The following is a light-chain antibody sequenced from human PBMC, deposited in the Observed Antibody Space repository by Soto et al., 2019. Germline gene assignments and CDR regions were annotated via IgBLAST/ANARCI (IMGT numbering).Light chain of an antibody. Sequence: DMVLTQSPGTRSLSPGERASLSGRASQSVSSNLAWYQHKPGQAPRLLISGASTRATGIPARFSGSGSGTEFTLTISSLQSEDFAVYYCQHYNNWPRTFGQGTKVDIK. V-gene: IGKV3-15*01. CDR1: QSVSSN. CDR2: GAS. J-gene: IGKJ1*01. CDR3: QHYNNWPRT.